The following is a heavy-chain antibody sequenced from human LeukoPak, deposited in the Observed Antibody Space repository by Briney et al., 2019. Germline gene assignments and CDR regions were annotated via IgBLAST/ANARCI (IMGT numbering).Heavy chain of an antibody. J-gene: IGHJ5*02. CDR2: IYYIGGA. CDR1: GGSISSYY. V-gene: IGHV4-59*01. D-gene: IGHD3-9*01. Sequence: KPSETLSLTCTVSGGSISSYYWNWIRQPPGKGLEWSWYIYYIGGANYNPSLKRRVTISVDTSKNQFSLKLSSVTAEDTAVYYCARGLRYFDWLPRDYNWFDPWGQGTLVTVSS. CDR3: ARGLRYFDWLPRDYNWFDP.